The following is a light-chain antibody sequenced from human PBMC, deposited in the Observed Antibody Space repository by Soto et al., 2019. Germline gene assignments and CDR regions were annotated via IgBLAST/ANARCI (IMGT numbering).Light chain of an antibody. CDR1: KLGDKY. CDR2: EDR. Sequence: ELTQSPSVSVSPGQTASITCSGDKLGDKYAFWYQQKPGQSPVLVIYEDRKRPSGIPERFSGSNSGNTATLTISGAQAMDEADYYCQAWDSSTVVFGGGTKLTVL. J-gene: IGLJ2*01. V-gene: IGLV3-1*01. CDR3: QAWDSSTVV.